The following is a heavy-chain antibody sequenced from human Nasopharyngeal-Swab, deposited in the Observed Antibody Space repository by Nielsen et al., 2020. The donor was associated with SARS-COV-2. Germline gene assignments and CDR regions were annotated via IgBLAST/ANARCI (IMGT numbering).Heavy chain of an antibody. CDR3: ARDGAPYSSGWYLFDY. Sequence: SETLSLTCAISGDSVSSNSAAWNWIRQSPSRGLEWLGRTYYRSKWYDDYAVSVKSPITINTDTSKNQFSLQLNSVTPEDTAVYYCARDGAPYSSGWYLFDYWGQGTLVTVSS. CDR1: GDSVSSNSAA. J-gene: IGHJ4*02. CDR2: TYYRSKWYD. D-gene: IGHD6-19*01. V-gene: IGHV6-1*01.